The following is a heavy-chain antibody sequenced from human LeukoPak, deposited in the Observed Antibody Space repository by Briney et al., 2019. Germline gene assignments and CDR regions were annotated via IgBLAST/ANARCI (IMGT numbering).Heavy chain of an antibody. CDR2: ISAHNGNT. Sequence: ASVKVSCKAPGYTFTSYGISWVRQAPGQGLEWMGWISAHNGNTNYAQKLQGRVTMTTDTSTSTAYMELRSLRSDDTAVYYCARLGYSAAIRLDAFDIWGQGTMVTVSS. J-gene: IGHJ3*02. CDR3: ARLGYSAAIRLDAFDI. V-gene: IGHV1-18*01. CDR1: GYTFTSYG. D-gene: IGHD2-2*02.